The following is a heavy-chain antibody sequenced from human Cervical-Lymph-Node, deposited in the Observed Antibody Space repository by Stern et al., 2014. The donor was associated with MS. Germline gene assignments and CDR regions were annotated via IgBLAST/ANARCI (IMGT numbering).Heavy chain of an antibody. J-gene: IGHJ2*01. CDR1: GDSISSRNYY. CDR3: ARLGDKNFWFFDL. CDR2: FYYSGRT. Sequence: QLQLQESGPGLVKPSETLSLTCTVSGDSISSRNYYWGWIRQPPGKGLEWIGSFYYSGRTYYNSSLKSRVTISVDTSKNQLSLKLPSVTAADTAVYYCARLGDKNFWFFDLWGRGTLVNVSA. D-gene: IGHD1-7*01. V-gene: IGHV4-39*01.